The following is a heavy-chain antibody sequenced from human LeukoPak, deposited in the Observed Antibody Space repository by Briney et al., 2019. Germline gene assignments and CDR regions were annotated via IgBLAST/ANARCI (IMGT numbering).Heavy chain of an antibody. D-gene: IGHD4-23*01. CDR2: IYTSGST. Sequence: SETLSLTCTVSGGSISSYYWSWIRQPAGKGLEWIGRIYTSGSTNYNPSLKSRVTMSVDTSKNQFSLKLSSVTAADTAVYYCARDQDYGGNNPPFDYWGQGTLVTVSS. CDR3: ARDQDYGGNNPPFDY. CDR1: GGSISSYY. J-gene: IGHJ4*02. V-gene: IGHV4-4*07.